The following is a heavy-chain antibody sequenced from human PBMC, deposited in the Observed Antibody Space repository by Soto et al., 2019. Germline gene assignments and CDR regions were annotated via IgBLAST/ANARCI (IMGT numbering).Heavy chain of an antibody. J-gene: IGHJ6*02. CDR2: IYYSGST. CDR1: GGSISSYY. CDR3: ARERYYGMDV. V-gene: IGHV4-59*01. Sequence: PSETLSLTCTVSGGSISSYYWSWIRQPSGKGLEWIGNIYYSGSTNYNPSLKSRVTISVDTSKNQFSLKLSSVTAADTAVYYCARERYYGMDVWGQGTTVTVSS.